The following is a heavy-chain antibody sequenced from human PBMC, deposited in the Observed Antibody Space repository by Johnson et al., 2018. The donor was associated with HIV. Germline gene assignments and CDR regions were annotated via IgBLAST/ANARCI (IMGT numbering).Heavy chain of an antibody. Sequence: VQLVESGGALVQPGGSLRLSCAASGFTVSSNSMTWVRQAPGKGLEWVSLIYRGGSTYYADSVKGRFTISRDNSKNTLYLQMNSLRAEDTAVYYCVRVELGAFDIWGQGTMVTVSS. J-gene: IGHJ3*02. V-gene: IGHV3-66*01. CDR2: IYRGGST. D-gene: IGHD1-7*01. CDR1: GFTVSSNS. CDR3: VRVELGAFDI.